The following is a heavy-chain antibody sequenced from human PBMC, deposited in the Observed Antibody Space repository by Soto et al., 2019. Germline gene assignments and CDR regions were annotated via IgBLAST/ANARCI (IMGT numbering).Heavy chain of an antibody. CDR3: AKSSSPFVQTGMGHTRYFDY. Sequence: PGGSLRLSCAASGFTFDDYAMHWVRQAPGKGLEWVSGISWNSGSIGYADSVKGRFTISRDNAKNSLYLQMNSLRAEDTALYYCAKSSSPFVQTGMGHTRYFDYWGQGTLVTVSS. V-gene: IGHV3-9*01. CDR1: GFTFDDYA. CDR2: ISWNSGSI. D-gene: IGHD3-9*01. J-gene: IGHJ4*02.